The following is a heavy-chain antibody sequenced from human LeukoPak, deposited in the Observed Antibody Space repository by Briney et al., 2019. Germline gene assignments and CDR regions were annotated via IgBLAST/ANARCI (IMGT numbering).Heavy chain of an antibody. CDR3: AKVFAVLHGQLWFGDGYMDV. J-gene: IGHJ6*03. CDR2: ISGSGGST. Sequence: GGSLRLSCAASGFTFSSYAMSWVRQAPGKGLEWVSAISGSGGSTYYADSVKGRFTISRDNSKHTLYLQMNSLRAEDTAVFYCAKVFAVLHGQLWFGDGYMDVWGKGTTVTISS. D-gene: IGHD5-18*01. V-gene: IGHV3-23*01. CDR1: GFTFSSYA.